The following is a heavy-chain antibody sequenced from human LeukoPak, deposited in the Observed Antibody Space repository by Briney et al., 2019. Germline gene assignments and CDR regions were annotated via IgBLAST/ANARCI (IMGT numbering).Heavy chain of an antibody. CDR1: GGSFSGYY. J-gene: IGHJ4*02. Sequence: SETLSLTCAVYGGSFSGYYWSWIRQPPGKGLEWIGEINHSGSTNYNPSLKSRVTISVDTSKNQFSLKLSSVTAADTAVYYCARGDSSGWYGYWGQGTLVTVSS. CDR3: ARGDSSGWYGY. CDR2: INHSGST. V-gene: IGHV4-34*01. D-gene: IGHD6-19*01.